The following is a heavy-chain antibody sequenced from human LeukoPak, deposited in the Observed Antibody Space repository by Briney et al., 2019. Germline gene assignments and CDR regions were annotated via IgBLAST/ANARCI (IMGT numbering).Heavy chain of an antibody. V-gene: IGHV3-30*18. Sequence: GGSLRLSCAASGFTFSSYGMHWVRQAPGKGLEWVAVISYDGSNKYYADSVKGRFTISRDNSKNTLYLQMNSLRAEDTAVYYCANLMVRGVIMLDYWGQGTLVTVSS. D-gene: IGHD3-10*01. CDR2: ISYDGSNK. J-gene: IGHJ4*02. CDR3: ANLMVRGVIMLDY. CDR1: GFTFSSYG.